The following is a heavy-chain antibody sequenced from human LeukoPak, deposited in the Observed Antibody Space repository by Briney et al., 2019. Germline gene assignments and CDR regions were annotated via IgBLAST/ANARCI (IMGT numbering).Heavy chain of an antibody. V-gene: IGHV4-31*03. Sequence: SETLSLTCTVSGGSISSGGYYWSWIRQHPGRGLEWIGYIYYSWSTYYHPSLKCRVTISVDTSKNLFSLKLSSVTAADTAVYYCARSWFPSGYFDYWGQGTLVTVSS. J-gene: IGHJ4*02. CDR2: IYYSWST. CDR1: GGSISSGGYY. D-gene: IGHD3-10*01. CDR3: ARSWFPSGYFDY.